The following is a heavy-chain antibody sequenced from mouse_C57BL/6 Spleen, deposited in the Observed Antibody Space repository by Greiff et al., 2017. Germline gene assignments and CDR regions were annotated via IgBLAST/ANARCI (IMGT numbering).Heavy chain of an antibody. D-gene: IGHD1-1*01. J-gene: IGHJ2*01. CDR2: IYPGDGDT. Sequence: QVQLKESGPELVKPGASVKISCKASGYAFSSSWMNWVKQRPGKGLEWIGRIYPGDGDTNYNGKFKGKATLTADKSSSTAYMQLSSLTSEDSAVYFCARTYYYGSSYGYLDYWGQGTTLTVSS. V-gene: IGHV1-82*01. CDR3: ARTYYYGSSYGYLDY. CDR1: GYAFSSSW.